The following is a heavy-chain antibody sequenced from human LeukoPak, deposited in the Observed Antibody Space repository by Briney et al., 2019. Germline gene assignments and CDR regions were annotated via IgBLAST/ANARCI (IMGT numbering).Heavy chain of an antibody. V-gene: IGHV1-46*01. D-gene: IGHD3-3*01. CDR1: GYTFTSYY. CDR2: INPSGGST. Sequence: ASVKVSCKASGYTFTSYYMHWVRQAPGQGLEWMGIINPSGGSTSYAQKFQGRVTMTRDTSTSTVYMELSSLRSDDTAVYYCARGNYFWSGRYYYYMDVWGKGTTVTVSS. CDR3: ARGNYFWSGRYYYYMDV. J-gene: IGHJ6*03.